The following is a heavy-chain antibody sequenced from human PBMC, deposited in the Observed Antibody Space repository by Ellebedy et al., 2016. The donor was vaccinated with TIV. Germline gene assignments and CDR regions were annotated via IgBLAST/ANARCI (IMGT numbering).Heavy chain of an antibody. V-gene: IGHV4-59*13. Sequence: SETLSLXCTVSGGSISSYYWSWIRQPPGKGLEWIGYIYYSGSTNYNPSLKSRVTISVDTSKNQFSLKLSSVTAADTAVYYCAREIGDGYNLEFDYWGQGTLVTVSS. J-gene: IGHJ4*02. CDR1: GGSISSYY. CDR3: AREIGDGYNLEFDY. D-gene: IGHD5-24*01. CDR2: IYYSGST.